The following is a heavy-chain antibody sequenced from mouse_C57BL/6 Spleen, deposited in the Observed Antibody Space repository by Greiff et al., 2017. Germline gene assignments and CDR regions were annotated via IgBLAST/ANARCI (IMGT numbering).Heavy chain of an antibody. CDR1: GYTFTSYW. CDR3: AAYDGYYGGGFTY. J-gene: IGHJ3*01. D-gene: IGHD2-3*01. CDR2: IHPNSGST. V-gene: IGHV1-64*01. Sequence: QVQLQQPGAELVKPGASVKLSCKASGYTFTSYWMHWVKQRPGQGLEWIGMIHPNSGSTNYNEKFKSKATLTVDKSSSTAYMQLSSLTSEDSAVYYCAAYDGYYGGGFTYWGQGTLVTVSA.